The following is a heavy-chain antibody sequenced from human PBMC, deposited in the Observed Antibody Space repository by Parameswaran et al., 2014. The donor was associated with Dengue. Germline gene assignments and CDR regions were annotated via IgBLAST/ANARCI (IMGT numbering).Heavy chain of an antibody. CDR3: ASHDSSGYNGDY. CDR2: IIPIFGTA. D-gene: IGHD3-22*01. V-gene: IGHV1-69*01. Sequence: WVRQAPGQGLEWMGGIIPIFGTANYAQKFQGRVTITADESTSTAYMELSSLRSEDTAVYYCASHDSSGYNGDYWGQGTLVTVSS. J-gene: IGHJ4*02.